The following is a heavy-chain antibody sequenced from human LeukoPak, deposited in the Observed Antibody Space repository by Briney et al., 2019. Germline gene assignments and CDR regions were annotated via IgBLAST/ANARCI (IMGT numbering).Heavy chain of an antibody. CDR1: RFTFSSYT. J-gene: IGHJ4*02. CDR3: ARSAEFDY. CDR2: ITSTRSTI. Sequence: PGGSLRLSCAASRFTFSSYTMNWVRQAPGKGLEWVSRITSTRSTIYYADSVKGRFTISRDNAKNSLYLQMSSLRDEDTAVYYCARSAEFDYWGQGTLVTVSS. D-gene: IGHD1-14*01. V-gene: IGHV3-48*02.